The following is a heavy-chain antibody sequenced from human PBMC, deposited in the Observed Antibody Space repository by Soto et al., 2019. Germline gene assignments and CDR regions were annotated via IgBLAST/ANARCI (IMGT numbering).Heavy chain of an antibody. V-gene: IGHV3-21*01. CDR3: ARDPSYATTDY. Sequence: AECLRLSCPASVFPLSSSSVTWVRQAPGKGLEWVSSISSSSSYIYYADSVKGRFTISRDNAKNSLYLQMNSLRAEDTAVYYCARDPSYATTDYWGQGTLV. CDR1: VFPLSSSS. D-gene: IGHD1-26*01. J-gene: IGHJ4*02. CDR2: ISSSSSYI.